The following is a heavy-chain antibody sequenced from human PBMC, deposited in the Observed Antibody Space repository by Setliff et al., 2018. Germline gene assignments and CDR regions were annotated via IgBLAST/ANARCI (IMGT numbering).Heavy chain of an antibody. CDR2: ILPLFGSA. CDR3: ARDVTGSHSGRLDS. Sequence: SVKVSCKASGGTLRTYAFNWVRQAPGQGLEWVGGILPLFGSATYAEMFQGRVTMTTDTSTSIVYMELRVLRSEDTAVYYCARDVTGSHSGRLDSWGQGTLVTVSS. J-gene: IGHJ4*02. V-gene: IGHV1-69*05. D-gene: IGHD1-26*01. CDR1: GGTLRTYA.